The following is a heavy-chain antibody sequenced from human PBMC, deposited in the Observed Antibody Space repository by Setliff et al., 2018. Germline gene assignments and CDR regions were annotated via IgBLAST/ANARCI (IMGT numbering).Heavy chain of an antibody. CDR1: GGSISSYY. CDR2: IYNSGST. D-gene: IGHD7-27*01. CDR3: ARVTNWGLDLRFDP. Sequence: SETLSLTCTVSGGSISSYYWSWIRQPPGKGLEWIGYIYNSGSTNYNPSLKSRVTMSVATFEDHFSLKLNSLTAADTAVYYCARVTNWGLDLRFDPWGQGILVTVSS. J-gene: IGHJ5*02. V-gene: IGHV4-59*01.